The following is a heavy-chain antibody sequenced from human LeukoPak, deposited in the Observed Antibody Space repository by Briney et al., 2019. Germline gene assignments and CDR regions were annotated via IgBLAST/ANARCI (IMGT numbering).Heavy chain of an antibody. CDR1: GFTFSSYE. J-gene: IGHJ4*02. CDR2: ISSSGSTI. D-gene: IGHD3-10*01. V-gene: IGHV3-48*03. Sequence: GGSLRLSCAASGFTFSSYEMNWVRQAPGKGLEWVSYISSSGSTIYYADSVKGRFTISRDNAKNSLYLQMNSLRAEDTAVYYCAKVQVYGSGSYPPWYFDYWGQGTLVTVSS. CDR3: AKVQVYGSGSYPPWYFDY.